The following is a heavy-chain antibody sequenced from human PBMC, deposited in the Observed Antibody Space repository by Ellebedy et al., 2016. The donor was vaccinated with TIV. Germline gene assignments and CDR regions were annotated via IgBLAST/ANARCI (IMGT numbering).Heavy chain of an antibody. CDR3: ARGWVDSSLPFDY. CDR1: GYTFTSYD. V-gene: IGHV1-8*03. CDR2: MNPNSGNT. D-gene: IGHD1-26*01. J-gene: IGHJ4*02. Sequence: ASVKVSCKASGYTFTSYDINWVRQAPGQGLEWMGWMNPNSGNTDYAQKFQGRVTITRNTSISTAYMELSSLRSEDTAVYYCARGWVDSSLPFDYWGQGTLVTVSS.